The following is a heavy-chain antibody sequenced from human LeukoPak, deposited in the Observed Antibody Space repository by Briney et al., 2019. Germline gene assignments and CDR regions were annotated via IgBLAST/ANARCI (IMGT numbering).Heavy chain of an antibody. V-gene: IGHV1-2*02. J-gene: IGHJ5*02. Sequence: ASVKVSCKASGYTFTSYGISWVRQAPGQGLEWMGWINPNSGGTKYAQMFQGRVTMTRDTSISTAYMELSSLRSDDTAVYFCARDSSYYYDSSGYSPFDPWGQGTLVTVSS. D-gene: IGHD3-22*01. CDR2: INPNSGGT. CDR3: ARDSSYYYDSSGYSPFDP. CDR1: GYTFTSYG.